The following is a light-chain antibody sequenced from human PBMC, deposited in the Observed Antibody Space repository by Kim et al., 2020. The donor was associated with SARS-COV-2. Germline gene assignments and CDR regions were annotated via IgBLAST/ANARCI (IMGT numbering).Light chain of an antibody. V-gene: IGKV3-15*01. CDR3: HHYNDWPPGDT. CDR1: QSVSNN. Sequence: SPGERTTLSCRASQSVSNNVAWYQHKPGQPPRLLIDGASTRATGVPARFSGSGSGTDFTLTVSSLQSEDFAVYYCHHYNDWPPGDTFGQGTKLEI. CDR2: GAS. J-gene: IGKJ2*01.